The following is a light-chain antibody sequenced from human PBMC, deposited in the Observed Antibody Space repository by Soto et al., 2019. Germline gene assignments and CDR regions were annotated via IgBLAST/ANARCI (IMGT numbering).Light chain of an antibody. Sequence: IQLTQSPSSLSASVGDRVTITCRASQDISGYVAWYQQRPGRAPQLLIYAASALQTGVPSRFSGSGSGTDFTLTITSLQPEDFGTYYCQHPKWAFGQETTVEI. CDR3: QHPKWA. V-gene: IGKV1-9*01. CDR1: QDISGY. J-gene: IGKJ1*01. CDR2: AAS.